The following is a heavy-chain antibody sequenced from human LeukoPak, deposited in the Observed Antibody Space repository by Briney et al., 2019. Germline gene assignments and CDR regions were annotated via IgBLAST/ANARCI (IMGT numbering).Heavy chain of an antibody. Sequence: SETLSLSCPVSGDSINNYYWSWIRQSPGKGLEWIGYIYYSGSTKYNPSLKSRVIILVDTSKNQFSLKLSSVSAADTATYYCARHRGSGSPYFDYWGQGTLVTVSS. V-gene: IGHV4-59*08. CDR3: ARHRGSGSPYFDY. CDR2: IYYSGST. J-gene: IGHJ4*02. D-gene: IGHD3-10*01. CDR1: GDSINNYY.